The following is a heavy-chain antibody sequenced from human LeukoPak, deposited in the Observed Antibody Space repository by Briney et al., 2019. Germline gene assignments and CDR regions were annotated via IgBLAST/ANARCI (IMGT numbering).Heavy chain of an antibody. D-gene: IGHD5-12*01. CDR3: AGGVDKVATISGHDAFDI. J-gene: IGHJ3*02. CDR1: GGSISSYY. Sequence: SETLSLTCTVSGGSISSYYWSWIRQPPGKGLEWIGYIYYSGSTNCNPSLKSRVTISVDTSKNQFSLKLSSVTAADTAVYYCAGGVDKVATISGHDAFDIWGPGTMGTGSS. V-gene: IGHV4-59*01. CDR2: IYYSGST.